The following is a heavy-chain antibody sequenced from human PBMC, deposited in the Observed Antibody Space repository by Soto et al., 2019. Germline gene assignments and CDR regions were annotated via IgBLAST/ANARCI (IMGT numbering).Heavy chain of an antibody. Sequence: ELQLVESGGGLVQPGGSLRLSCAASGFTFSTYWMHWVRQAPGKGPVWVSRISSDGSVTDYAGSVQRRFSISRDNAKKALYLQRKSLRAEDAAVYYWASAITAVGATTKGDYWGQGTLVTVSS. J-gene: IGHJ4*02. CDR3: ASAITAVGATTKGDY. CDR2: ISSDGSVT. V-gene: IGHV3-74*01. D-gene: IGHD1-26*01. CDR1: GFTFSTYW.